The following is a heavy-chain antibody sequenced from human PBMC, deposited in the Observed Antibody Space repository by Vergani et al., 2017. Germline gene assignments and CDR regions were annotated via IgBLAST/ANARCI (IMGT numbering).Heavy chain of an antibody. D-gene: IGHD3-9*01. V-gene: IGHV3-23*01. Sequence: EVQLLESGGGLVQPGGSLRLSCAASGFTFSSYAMSWVRQAPGKGLEWVSAISGSGGSTYYADSVKGRFTISRDNSKNTLYLQMNSLRAEDTAVYYCAKGEDDILTGYPDAFDIWGQGTMVTVSS. CDR3: AKGEDDILTGYPDAFDI. J-gene: IGHJ3*02. CDR1: GFTFSSYA. CDR2: ISGSGGST.